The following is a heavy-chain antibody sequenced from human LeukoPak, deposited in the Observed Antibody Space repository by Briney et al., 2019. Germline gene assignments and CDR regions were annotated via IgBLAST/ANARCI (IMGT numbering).Heavy chain of an antibody. J-gene: IGHJ4*02. Sequence: DSVKVSCKASGYTFTSYNINWVRQATGQGLEWMGWMNPNSGNTGYAQKFQGRVTMTRNTSISTAYMELSSLRSEDTAVYYCATRLAVADFDYWGQGTLVTVSS. CDR2: MNPNSGNT. D-gene: IGHD6-19*01. CDR1: GYTFTSYN. V-gene: IGHV1-8*01. CDR3: ATRLAVADFDY.